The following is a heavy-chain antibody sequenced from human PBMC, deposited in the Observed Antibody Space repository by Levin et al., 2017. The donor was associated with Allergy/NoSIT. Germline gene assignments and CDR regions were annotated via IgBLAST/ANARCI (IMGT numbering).Heavy chain of an antibody. CDR3: ARDRAYYGSGSYSLSSIDL. CDR1: EYIFAGYY. D-gene: IGHD3-10*01. J-gene: IGHJ5*02. V-gene: IGHV1-2*02. Sequence: ASVKVSCKAFEYIFAGYYMHWVRQAPGEGLEWMGWINPKRGDTNSAQQFQGRVTMTRDTSTSTAYMELSGLRSDDTAVYFCARDRAYYGSGSYSLSSIDLWGQGTLVTVSS. CDR2: INPKRGDT.